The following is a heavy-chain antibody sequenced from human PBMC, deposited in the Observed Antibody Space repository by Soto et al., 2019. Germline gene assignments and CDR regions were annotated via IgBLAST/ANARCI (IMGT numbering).Heavy chain of an antibody. D-gene: IGHD3-3*01. CDR3: ARHEYDFWSGYPSDY. V-gene: IGHV4-39*01. CDR2: IYYSGST. J-gene: IGHJ4*02. CDR1: GGSISSSSYY. Sequence: QLQLQESGPGLVKPSETLSLTCTVSGGSISSSSYYWGWIRQPPGKGLEWIGSIYYSGSTYYNPPLKSLFTISVGTSKNQFSLKLSSVTAADTDVYYCARHEYDFWSGYPSDYWGQDTLVTVSP.